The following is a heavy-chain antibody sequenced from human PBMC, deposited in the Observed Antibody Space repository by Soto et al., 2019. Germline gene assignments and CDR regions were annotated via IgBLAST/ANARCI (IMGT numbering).Heavy chain of an antibody. V-gene: IGHV1-69*12. J-gene: IGHJ6*02. Sequence: QVQLVQSGAEVKKPGSSVKVSCKASGGTFSSYAISWVRQALGEGLEWMGGIIPIFDTANYAQKFQGRVTITADESTSTANVELGSLSSEDTAVYYCAREPVAPSLDYYYGMDVWGQGTTVTVSS. CDR1: GGTFSSYA. CDR2: IIPIFDTA. CDR3: AREPVAPSLDYYYGMDV. D-gene: IGHD6-19*01.